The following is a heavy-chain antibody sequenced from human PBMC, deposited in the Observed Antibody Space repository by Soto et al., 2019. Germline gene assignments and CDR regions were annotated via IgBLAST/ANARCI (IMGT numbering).Heavy chain of an antibody. CDR2: ISSSSSYI. J-gene: IGHJ4*02. Sequence: ESGGGLVKPGGSLRLSCAASGFTFSSYSMNWVRQAPGKGLEWVSSISSSSSYIYYADSVKGRFTISRDNAKXSLYXQMXXXXXEDTAVXXCARGTRTQVYGGQGTLVTVSX. V-gene: IGHV3-21*01. D-gene: IGHD1-1*01. CDR1: GFTFSSYS. CDR3: ARGTRTQVY.